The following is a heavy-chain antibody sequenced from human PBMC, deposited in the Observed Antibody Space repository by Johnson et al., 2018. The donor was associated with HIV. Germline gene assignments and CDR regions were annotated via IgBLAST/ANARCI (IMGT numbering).Heavy chain of an antibody. V-gene: IGHV3-7*01. CDR2: IKQDGGEE. CDR3: AKEDPITMIPRYAFDI. CDR1: GFTFSNYW. Sequence: VQLVESGGGVVQPGGSLRLSCAASGFTFSNYWMTWVRQAPGKGPEWVANIKQDGGEEIYGASVTGRFTISRDNSKNTLYLQMNSLRAEDTAVYYCAKEDPITMIPRYAFDIWGQGTMVTVSS. D-gene: IGHD3-22*01. J-gene: IGHJ3*02.